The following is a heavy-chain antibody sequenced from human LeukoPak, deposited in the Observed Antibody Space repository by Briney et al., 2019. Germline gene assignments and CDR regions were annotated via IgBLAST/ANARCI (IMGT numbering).Heavy chain of an antibody. Sequence: GGSLRLSCAASGLTFSSYAMSWVRQAPGKGLEWVSAISGSGGSTYYADSVKGRFTISRDNSKNTLYLQMNSLRAEDTAVYYCAKAPHYDILTGYYFDYWGQGTLVTVSS. CDR1: GLTFSSYA. CDR2: ISGSGGST. J-gene: IGHJ4*02. D-gene: IGHD3-9*01. V-gene: IGHV3-23*01. CDR3: AKAPHYDILTGYYFDY.